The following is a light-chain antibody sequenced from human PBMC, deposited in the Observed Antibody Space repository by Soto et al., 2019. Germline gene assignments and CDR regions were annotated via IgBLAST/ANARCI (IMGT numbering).Light chain of an antibody. Sequence: IQMTQSPSTVSASVGYGVTSTCLASQSISTWLAWYQQKPGKAPKLLIYDASTLESGVPSGFSGSGSGTEFTLTISSLQPDDFATYYCQQYNSYPYTFGQGTRLEIK. J-gene: IGKJ5*01. CDR3: QQYNSYPYT. V-gene: IGKV1-5*01. CDR1: QSISTW. CDR2: DAS.